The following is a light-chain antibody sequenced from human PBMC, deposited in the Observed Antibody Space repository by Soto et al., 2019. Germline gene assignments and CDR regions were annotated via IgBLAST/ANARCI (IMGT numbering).Light chain of an antibody. CDR3: QQYDSYPCT. Sequence: DTQMTQSPSTLSASVGERVTITCRASQSLSRWLAWYQRKPGNAPKLLIYDASSVESGVPSRFSGSASGTEFTLSITPRQPDDFATYYCQQYDSYPCTVGQGTKVDSK. CDR2: DAS. CDR1: QSLSRW. J-gene: IGKJ1*01. V-gene: IGKV1-5*01.